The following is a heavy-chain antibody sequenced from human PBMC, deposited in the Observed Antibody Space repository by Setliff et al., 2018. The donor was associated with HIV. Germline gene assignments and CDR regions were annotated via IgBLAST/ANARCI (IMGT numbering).Heavy chain of an antibody. CDR3: ARDLSPYGSGDPYYYYGMDV. J-gene: IGHJ6*02. Sequence: ETLSLTCSVSGGSISSSTYYWGWVRQPPGKGLEWIGDIFYTGSTYYNPSLKSRVLISVDTSNNQFSLRLSSVTAADTAVYYCARDLSPYGSGDPYYYYGMDVWGQGTTVTVSS. CDR1: GGSISSSTYY. V-gene: IGHV4-39*07. CDR2: IFYTGST. D-gene: IGHD3-10*01.